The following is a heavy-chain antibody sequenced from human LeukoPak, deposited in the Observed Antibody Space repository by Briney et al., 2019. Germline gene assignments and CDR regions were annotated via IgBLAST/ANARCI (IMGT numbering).Heavy chain of an antibody. Sequence: GGSLRLSCAASGFTFSSYAMTWVRQAPGKGLDWVSAISGSGGTTYHADSVRGRLTISRDNSKNTLYLQMNSLRAEDTAVYYCAKGLINDWSALEYWGQGTLVTVSS. J-gene: IGHJ4*02. D-gene: IGHD3-9*01. CDR3: AKGLINDWSALEY. CDR1: GFTFSSYA. V-gene: IGHV3-23*01. CDR2: ISGSGGTT.